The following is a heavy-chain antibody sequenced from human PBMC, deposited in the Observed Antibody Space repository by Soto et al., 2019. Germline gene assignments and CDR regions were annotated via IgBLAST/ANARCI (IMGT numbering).Heavy chain of an antibody. J-gene: IGHJ4*02. V-gene: IGHV3-23*01. CDR3: ANARPRRTSVYFFEY. D-gene: IGHD2-8*01. CDR1: GFTFSTYA. Sequence: EVQLLESGGKLVQPGGSLTLSCAASGFTFSTYAMAWVRQAPGKGLEWVSGVSASGLNTDYADPVKGRFYISRDNSKNTVSLHMNSLRAEDTALYYCANARPRRTSVYFFEYWGQGTPVTVSS. CDR2: VSASGLNT.